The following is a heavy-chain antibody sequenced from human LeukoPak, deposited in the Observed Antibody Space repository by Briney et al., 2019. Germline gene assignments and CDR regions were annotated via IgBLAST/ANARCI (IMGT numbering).Heavy chain of an antibody. CDR1: GFTFDDYG. Sequence: PGGSLRLSCAASGFTFDDYGMSWVRQAPGKGLEWVSGINWNGGSTGYADSVKGRFTISRDNAKNSLYLQMNSLRAEDTAVYYCARDFPINRASGWYEGNYFDYWGQGTLVTVSS. J-gene: IGHJ4*02. D-gene: IGHD6-19*01. V-gene: IGHV3-20*04. CDR2: INWNGGST. CDR3: ARDFPINRASGWYEGNYFDY.